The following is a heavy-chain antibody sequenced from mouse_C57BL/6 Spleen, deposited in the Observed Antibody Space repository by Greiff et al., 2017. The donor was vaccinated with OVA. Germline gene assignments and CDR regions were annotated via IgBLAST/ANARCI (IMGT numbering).Heavy chain of an antibody. D-gene: IGHD1-1*01. CDR1: GYTFTDYN. CDR3: ASLYYGSSYFAY. CDR2: INPNNGGT. Sequence: EVQLQQSGPELVKPGASVKMSCKASGYTFTDYNMHWVKQSHGKSLEWIGYINPNNGGTSYNQKFKGKATLTVNKSSSTAYMELRSLTSEDSAVYYCASLYYGSSYFAYWGQGTLVTVSA. J-gene: IGHJ3*01. V-gene: IGHV1-22*01.